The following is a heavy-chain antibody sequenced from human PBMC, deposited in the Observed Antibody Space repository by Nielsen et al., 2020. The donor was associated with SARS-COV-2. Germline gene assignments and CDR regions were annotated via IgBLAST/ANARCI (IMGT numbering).Heavy chain of an antibody. CDR3: AREYYYDSSTRWFDP. CDR2: IYYSGST. V-gene: IGHV4-59*01. J-gene: IGHJ5*02. D-gene: IGHD3-22*01. CDR1: GGSISSYY. Sequence: SETRSLTCTVSGGSISSYYWSWIRQPPGKGLEWIGYIYYSGSTNYNPSLKSRVTISVDTSKNQFSLKLSSVTAADTAVYYCAREYYYDSSTRWFDPWGQGTLVTVSS.